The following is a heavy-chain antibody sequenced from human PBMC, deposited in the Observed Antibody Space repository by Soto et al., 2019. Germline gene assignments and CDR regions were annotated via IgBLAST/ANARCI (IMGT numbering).Heavy chain of an antibody. D-gene: IGHD1-20*01. J-gene: IGHJ5*02. Sequence: SETLSLTCDVSGGSISSNNWWSWVRQPPGKGLEWIGEIPHVGTTHYSPSLNSLVTISLEKAKNRFSLQMGYVTAADTAVYYRASAGSRIKSSDPWGQGTLVTVSS. CDR2: IPHVGTT. CDR3: ASAGSRIKSSDP. CDR1: GGSISSNNW. V-gene: IGHV4-4*02.